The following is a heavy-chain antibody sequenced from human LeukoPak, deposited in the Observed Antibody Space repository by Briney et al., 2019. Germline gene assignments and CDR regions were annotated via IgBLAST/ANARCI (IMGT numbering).Heavy chain of an antibody. D-gene: IGHD6-13*01. J-gene: IGHJ4*02. CDR1: GGSISSYY. CDR3: AQSSSWYTYYFDY. V-gene: IGHV4-59*01. Sequence: SETLSLTCTVSGGSISSYYWSWIRQPPGKGLEWIGYIYYSGSTNYNPSLKSRVTISVDTSKNQFSLKLSSVAAADTAVYYCAQSSSWYTYYFDYWGQGTLVTVSS. CDR2: IYYSGST.